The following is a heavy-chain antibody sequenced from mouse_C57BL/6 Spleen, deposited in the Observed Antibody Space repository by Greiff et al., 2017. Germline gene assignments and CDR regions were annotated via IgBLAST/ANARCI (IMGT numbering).Heavy chain of an antibody. CDR1: GYTFTSYY. CDR2: INPSSGDT. CDR3: AGVEGSNYEDEVDY. D-gene: IGHD2-5*01. Sequence: VQLQQSGAELAKPGASVKMSCKASGYTFTSYYMHWVKQRPGQGLEWIGEINPSSGDTIYNQKFKGKATLTADKSSSTAYMELSSLTSEDTAVYYCAGVEGSNYEDEVDYWGQGTGVTVSA. V-gene: IGHV1-7*01. J-gene: IGHJ3*01.